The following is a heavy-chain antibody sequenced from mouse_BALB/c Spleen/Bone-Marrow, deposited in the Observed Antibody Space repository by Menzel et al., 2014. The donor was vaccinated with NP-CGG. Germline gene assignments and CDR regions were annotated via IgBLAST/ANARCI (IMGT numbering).Heavy chain of an antibody. CDR2: ISSGSSTI. Sequence: EVHLVESGGGLVQPGGSRKLSCAASGFTFSSFGMHWVRQAPEKGLEWVAYISSGSSTIYYADTVKGRFTISRDNPKNTLFLQMTSLRSEDTAMYYCARWDGYYKAMGYWGQGTSVTVSS. D-gene: IGHD2-3*01. CDR1: GFTFSSFG. J-gene: IGHJ4*01. CDR3: ARWDGYYKAMGY. V-gene: IGHV5-17*02.